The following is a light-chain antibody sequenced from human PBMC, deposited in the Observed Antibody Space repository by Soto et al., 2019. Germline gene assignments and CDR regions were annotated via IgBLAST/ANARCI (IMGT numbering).Light chain of an antibody. Sequence: ALAQPASVSGSPGQSITISCTGTSRDIGNYNYVSWYQHHPGKAPKLMIYEVTSRPSGVSDRFSGSKSGMTASLTISGLQPEDEADYFCASYRSAKTLVVFGTGTKVAVL. CDR3: ASYRSAKTLVV. CDR2: EVT. V-gene: IGLV2-14*01. CDR1: SRDIGNYNY. J-gene: IGLJ1*01.